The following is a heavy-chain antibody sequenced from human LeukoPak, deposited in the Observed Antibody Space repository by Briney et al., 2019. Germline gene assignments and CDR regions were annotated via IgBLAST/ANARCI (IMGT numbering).Heavy chain of an antibody. CDR3: ARAHCSGGSCLSYHDAFDI. CDR1: GGSISSSSYY. J-gene: IGHJ3*02. V-gene: IGHV4-39*07. CDR2: IYYSGST. Sequence: SSETLSLTCTVSGGSISSSSYYWGWIRQPPGKGLEWIGSIYYSGSTYYNPSLKSRVTISVGTSKNQFSLKLSSVTPEDTAVYYCARAHCSGGSCLSYHDAFDIWGQGTMVTVSS. D-gene: IGHD2-15*01.